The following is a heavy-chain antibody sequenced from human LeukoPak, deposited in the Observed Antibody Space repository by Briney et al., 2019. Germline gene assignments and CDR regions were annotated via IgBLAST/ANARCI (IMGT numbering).Heavy chain of an antibody. J-gene: IGHJ4*02. V-gene: IGHV3-7*01. CDR1: GFSFRDFW. D-gene: IGHD5-12*01. CDR2: INQGGSVK. CDR3: ARFGYSGWNLEY. Sequence: GGSLRLSCAASGFSFRDFWMTWVRQAPGKGLEWVANINQGGSVKYYVDSVKGRFTIFGDDAKSSLYVQMNSLRDEDTAVYYCARFGYSGWNLEYWGQGTLVTVSS.